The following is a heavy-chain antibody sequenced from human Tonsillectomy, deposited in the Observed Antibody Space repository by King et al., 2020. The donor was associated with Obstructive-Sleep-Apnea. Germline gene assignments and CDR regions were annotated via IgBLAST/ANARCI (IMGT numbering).Heavy chain of an antibody. V-gene: IGHV4-34*01. CDR2: VNHSGRT. CDR1: GGSLSEYY. Sequence: QVQLQQWGAGLLKPSETLSLTCGVYGGSLSEYYWTWIRQPLGKGLEWIGEVNHSGRTNYNPSLKSRVTISVDTSKTQFSLKLRSVTAADTAVYYCLEKSTIRGKSLDYWGQGTLVTVSS. CDR3: LEKSTIRGKSLDY. J-gene: IGHJ4*02. D-gene: IGHD5-24*01.